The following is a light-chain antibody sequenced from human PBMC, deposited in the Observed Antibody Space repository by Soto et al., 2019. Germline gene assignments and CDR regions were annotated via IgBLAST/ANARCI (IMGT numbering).Light chain of an antibody. Sequence: EFVLTQSPGTLSLSPGERATLSCRASQSLTNSFIAWYQQKPGQAPRLLIYDTSSGASGIPDRFSGSGSGTDFTLTISRLEPEDFAVFYCQQYGTSEIIFGQGTRLEIK. CDR3: QQYGTSEII. V-gene: IGKV3-20*01. J-gene: IGKJ5*01. CDR1: QSLTNSF. CDR2: DTS.